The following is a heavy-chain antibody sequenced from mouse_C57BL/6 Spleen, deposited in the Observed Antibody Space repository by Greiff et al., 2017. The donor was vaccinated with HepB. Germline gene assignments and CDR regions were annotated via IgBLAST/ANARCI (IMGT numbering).Heavy chain of an antibody. V-gene: IGHV5-4*01. D-gene: IGHD2-12*01. CDR1: GFTFSSYA. Sequence: EVQGVESGGGLVKPGGSLKLSCAASGFTFSSYAMSWVRQTPEKRLEWVATISDGGSYTYYPDNVKGRFTISRDNAKNNLYLQMSHLKSEDTAMYYCARDRRRGAYFDYWGQGTTLTVAS. J-gene: IGHJ2*01. CDR2: ISDGGSYT. CDR3: ARDRRRGAYFDY.